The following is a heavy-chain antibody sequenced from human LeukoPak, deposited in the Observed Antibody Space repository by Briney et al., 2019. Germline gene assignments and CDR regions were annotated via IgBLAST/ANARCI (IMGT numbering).Heavy chain of an antibody. D-gene: IGHD3-22*01. CDR3: ARHYYDSSGYYHDY. V-gene: IGHV4-59*08. Sequence: SETLSLTCTVSGGSISSYYWSWIRQPPGKGLEWIGYIYYSGSTNYNPSLKSRVTTSVDTSKNQFSLKLSSVTAADTAVYYCARHYYDSSGYYHDYWGQGTLVTVSS. CDR2: IYYSGST. J-gene: IGHJ4*02. CDR1: GGSISSYY.